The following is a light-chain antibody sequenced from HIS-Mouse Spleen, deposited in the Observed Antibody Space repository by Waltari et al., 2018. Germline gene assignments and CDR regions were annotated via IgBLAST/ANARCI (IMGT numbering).Light chain of an antibody. CDR2: GKN. CDR1: SLRSYY. V-gene: IGLV3-19*01. Sequence: SELTQDPAVSVALGQTVRITCQGDSLRSYYASWYQQKPGQAPVLVIYGKNNRPSGIPDRFSGSSSGNTASLTIPGAQAEDEADYYCNSRDSSGNHLVFGGGTKLTVL. CDR3: NSRDSSGNHLV. J-gene: IGLJ3*02.